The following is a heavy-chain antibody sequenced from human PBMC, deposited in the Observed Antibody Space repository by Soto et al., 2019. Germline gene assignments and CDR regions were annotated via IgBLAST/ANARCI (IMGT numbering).Heavy chain of an antibody. CDR2: ISYDGSNK. CDR1: GFTFSSYA. J-gene: IGHJ4*02. D-gene: IGHD1-26*01. V-gene: IGHV3-30-3*01. CDR3: ASEAELLPEDVFDY. Sequence: QVQLVESGGGVVQPGRSLRLSCAASGFTFSSYAMHWVRQAPGKGLEWVAVISYDGSNKYYADSVKGRFTISRDNSKNTLYLQMNSLRAEDTAVYYCASEAELLPEDVFDYWGQGTLVTVSS.